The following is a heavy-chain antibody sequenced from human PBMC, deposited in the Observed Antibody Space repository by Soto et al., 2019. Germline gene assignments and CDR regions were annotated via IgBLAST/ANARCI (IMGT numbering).Heavy chain of an antibody. J-gene: IGHJ6*02. V-gene: IGHV1-69*01. Sequence: QVQLVQSGAEVKKPGSSVKVSCKASGGTFSSYAISWVRQAPGQGLEWMGGIMPIFGRANYAQKFQGRVTITADESTSTAYMELSSLRSEDTAVYYCARDRYYYYGMDVWGQGTTVTVSS. CDR3: ARDRYYYYGMDV. CDR1: GGTFSSYA. CDR2: IMPIFGRA.